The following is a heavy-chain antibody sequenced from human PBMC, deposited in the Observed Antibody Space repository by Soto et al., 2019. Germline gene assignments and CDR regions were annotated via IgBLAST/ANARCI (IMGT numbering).Heavy chain of an antibody. J-gene: IGHJ5*02. CDR1: GGSISSYY. D-gene: IGHD3-10*01. V-gene: IGHV4-59*01. CDR3: ARVRLVRGVIPTNWFDP. CDR2: IYYSGST. Sequence: SETLSLTCTVSGGSISSYYWSWIRQPPGKGLEWIGYIYYSGSTNYNPSLKSRATISVDTSKDQFSLKLSSVTAADTAVYYCARVRLVRGVIPTNWFDPWGQGTLVTVSS.